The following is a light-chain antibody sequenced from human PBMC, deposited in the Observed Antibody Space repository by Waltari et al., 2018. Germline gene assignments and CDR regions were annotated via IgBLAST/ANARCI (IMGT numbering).Light chain of an antibody. J-gene: IGLJ3*02. V-gene: IGLV2-11*01. CDR1: SSDVGSYDY. CDR3: CSYAGTYTWV. Sequence: QSALTQPRSVSGSPGQSVTISCTGTSSDVGSYDYVSWYQQHPGKAPKLVISDVTKRPSGVPDRFSGSKSGNTASLTISGLQAEDEADYYCCSYAGTYTWVFGGGTKLTVL. CDR2: DVT.